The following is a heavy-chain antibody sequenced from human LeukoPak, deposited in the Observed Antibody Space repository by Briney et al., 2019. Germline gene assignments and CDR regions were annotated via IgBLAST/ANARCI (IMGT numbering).Heavy chain of an antibody. CDR3: ARVMADY. D-gene: IGHD5-24*01. V-gene: IGHV4-39*07. Sequence: SETLSLTCTVSGGSISSSSYYWGWIRQPPGKGLEWIGSIYYSGSTYYNPSLKSRVTISVDTSKNQFSLKLSSVTAADTAVYYCARVMADYWGQGTLVTVSS. J-gene: IGHJ4*02. CDR1: GGSISSSSYY. CDR2: IYYSGST.